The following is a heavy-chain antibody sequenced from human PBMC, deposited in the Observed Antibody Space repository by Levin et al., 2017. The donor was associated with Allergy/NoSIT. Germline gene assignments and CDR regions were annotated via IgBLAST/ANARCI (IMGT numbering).Heavy chain of an antibody. Sequence: PSETLSLTCTVSGGSVSSGSYYWSWIRQPPGKGLEWIGYIYYSGSTNYNPSLKSRVTISVDTSKNQFSLKLSSVTAADTAVYYCARVGGYSGSPWGQGTLVTVSS. CDR1: GGSVSSGSYY. CDR3: ARVGGYSGSP. D-gene: IGHD1-26*01. V-gene: IGHV4-61*01. CDR2: IYYSGST. J-gene: IGHJ5*02.